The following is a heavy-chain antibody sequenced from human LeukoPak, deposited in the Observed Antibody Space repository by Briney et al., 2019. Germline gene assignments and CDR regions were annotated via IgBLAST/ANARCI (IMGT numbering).Heavy chain of an antibody. CDR1: GYTFTSYY. J-gene: IGHJ3*02. Sequence: GASVKVSCKASGYTFTSYYMHWVRQAPGQGLEWMGIINPSGGSTSYAQKFQGRVTMTRGTSTSTVYMELSSLRSEDTAVYYCARARLLEWEERAFDIWGQGTMVTVSS. CDR2: INPSGGST. V-gene: IGHV1-46*01. D-gene: IGHD1-26*01. CDR3: ARARLLEWEERAFDI.